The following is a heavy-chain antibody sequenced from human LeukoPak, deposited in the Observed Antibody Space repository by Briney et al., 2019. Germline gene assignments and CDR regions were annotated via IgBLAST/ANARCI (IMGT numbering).Heavy chain of an antibody. CDR1: GGSISSSRYY. V-gene: IGHV4-39*01. CDR2: ISYSGST. J-gene: IGHJ3*02. CDR3: ARHSRSGYSDYESAFDI. Sequence: PSETLSLTCTVSGGSISSSRYYWGWIRQPPGKGLDWIGSISYSGSTYYNSSLKSRLTISVDTSKNQFSLRLSSVTAADTAVYYCARHSRSGYSDYESAFDIWGQGTMVIVSS. D-gene: IGHD5-12*01.